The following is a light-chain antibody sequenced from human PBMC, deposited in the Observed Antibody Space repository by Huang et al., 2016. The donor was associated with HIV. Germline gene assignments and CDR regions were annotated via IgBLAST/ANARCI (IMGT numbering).Light chain of an antibody. CDR3: MERLHIART. CDR2: LGS. V-gene: IGKV2-28*01. CDR1: QSLLHSDGDNY. Sequence: DIVMTQSPLSLPVTPGDPATISCRSSQSLLHSDGDNYLDWYQQNPGQPQKLLIYLGSTRASGVPDRFSGSGSGTDFTLNISRVEAEDVGLYFCMERLHIARTFGPGTKVEIK. J-gene: IGKJ1*01.